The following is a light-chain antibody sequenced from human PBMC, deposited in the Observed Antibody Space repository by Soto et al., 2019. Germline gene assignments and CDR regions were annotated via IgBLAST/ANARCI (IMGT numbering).Light chain of an antibody. CDR2: SNN. CDR3: AAWDDSLNGVV. Sequence: QSVLTQPPSASGTPGQRVTISCSGSSSNIGSKTVNWYQQLPGTAPKLLIYSNNQRPSGVPDRFSGSKSGTSASLAISGLQSEDEGDYYCAAWDDSLNGVVFGGGTNLTVL. V-gene: IGLV1-44*01. CDR1: SSNIGSKT. J-gene: IGLJ2*01.